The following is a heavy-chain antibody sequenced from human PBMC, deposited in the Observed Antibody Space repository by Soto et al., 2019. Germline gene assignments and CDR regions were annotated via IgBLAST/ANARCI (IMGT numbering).Heavy chain of an antibody. CDR1: GGSITNFY. Sequence: QVHLQESGPGLVKPSETLSLTCNVSGGSITNFYWSWIRQPPGKGLEWLGWLFNSGSTNYNHSLGSLVTMSVDTSKNNFSLHLTSVTAADTAVYFCARIPGLVNWFDPWGQGTLGTVSS. CDR3: ARIPGLVNWFDP. J-gene: IGHJ5*02. V-gene: IGHV4-59*01. D-gene: IGHD6-19*01. CDR2: LFNSGST.